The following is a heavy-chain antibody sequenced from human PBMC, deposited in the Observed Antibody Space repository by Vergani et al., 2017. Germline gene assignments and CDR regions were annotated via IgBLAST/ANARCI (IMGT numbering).Heavy chain of an antibody. CDR3: LIXGYSSSWYDSAVDI. Sequence: QVQLVQSGAEVKKPGSSVKVSCKASGGTFSSYTISWVRQAPGQGLKWMGRIIPILGIANYAQKFQGRVTITADKSTNTACMELSSVRVEATAVYYFLIXGYSSSWYDSAVDIWDQGTMVTVSS. CDR1: GGTFSSYT. J-gene: IGHJ3*02. D-gene: IGHD6-13*01. V-gene: IGHV1-69*02. CDR2: IIPILGIA.